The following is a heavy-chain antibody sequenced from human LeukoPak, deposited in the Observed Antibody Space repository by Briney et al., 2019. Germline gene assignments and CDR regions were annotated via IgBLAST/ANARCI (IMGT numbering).Heavy chain of an antibody. J-gene: IGHJ3*02. V-gene: IGHV3-9*01. CDR3: AKDIRDYYDSSAPDI. Sequence: GGSLRLSCAASGFTFDDYAMHWVRQAPGKGLEWVSGISWNSGSIGYADSVKGRFTISRDNAKNSLYLQMNSLRAEDTALYYCAKDIRDYYDSSAPDIWGQGTMVTVSS. CDR1: GFTFDDYA. D-gene: IGHD3-22*01. CDR2: ISWNSGSI.